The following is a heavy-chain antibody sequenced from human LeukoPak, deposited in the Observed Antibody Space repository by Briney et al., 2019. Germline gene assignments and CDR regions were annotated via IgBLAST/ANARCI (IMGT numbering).Heavy chain of an antibody. Sequence: GASVKVSRKASGGTFSSYAISWVRQAPGQGLEWMGGIIPIFGTANYAQKFQGGVTITADESTSTAYMELSSLRSEDTAVYYCAKWGVNSSGWYRFDYWGQGTLVTVSS. CDR2: IIPIFGTA. J-gene: IGHJ4*02. V-gene: IGHV1-69*13. CDR3: AKWGVNSSGWYRFDY. D-gene: IGHD6-19*01. CDR1: GGTFSSYA.